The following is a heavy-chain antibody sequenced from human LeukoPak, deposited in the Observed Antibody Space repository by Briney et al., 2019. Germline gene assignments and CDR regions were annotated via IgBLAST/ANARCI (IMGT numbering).Heavy chain of an antibody. Sequence: PGGSLRLSCAASGFTFSSFSMNWVRQAPGKGLEWVSSITSSSSYICYADSVKGRFTISRDNSKNTLYLQMNSLRAEDTAVYYCASPEPLQGVAGPMGGDAFDIWGQGTMVTVSS. D-gene: IGHD6-19*01. CDR3: ASPEPLQGVAGPMGGDAFDI. CDR1: GFTFSSFS. V-gene: IGHV3-21*01. CDR2: ITSSSSYI. J-gene: IGHJ3*02.